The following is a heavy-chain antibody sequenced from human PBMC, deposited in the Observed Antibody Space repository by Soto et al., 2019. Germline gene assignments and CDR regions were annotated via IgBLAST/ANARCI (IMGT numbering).Heavy chain of an antibody. D-gene: IGHD2-2*01. V-gene: IGHV1-18*03. J-gene: IGHJ6*03. CDR2: ISAYNGNT. CDR1: GYTFTSYG. CDR3: ARGCSSTSCYYGYYYYYMDV. Sequence: QVQLVQSGAEVKKPGASVKVSCKASGYTFTSYGISWVRQAPGQGLEWMGWISAYNGNTNYAQKLQGRVTMTTDTSTSTAYMELRSLRSDDMAVYYCARGCSSTSCYYGYYYYYMDVWGKGTTVTVSS.